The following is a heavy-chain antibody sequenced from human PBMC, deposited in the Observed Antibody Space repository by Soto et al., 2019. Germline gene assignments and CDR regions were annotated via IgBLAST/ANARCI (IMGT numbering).Heavy chain of an antibody. J-gene: IGHJ6*02. V-gene: IGHV1-69*06. Sequence: QVQLVQSGAEVKKPGSSVKVSCKASGGTFSSYAISWVRQAPGQGHEWMGGIIPIFGTANYAQKFQGRVTITADKSTSTAYMELSSLRSEDTAVYYCARAIIWNLPPSYFYGMDVWGQGTTVTVSS. CDR3: ARAIIWNLPPSYFYGMDV. CDR2: IIPIFGTA. D-gene: IGHD1-7*01. CDR1: GGTFSSYA.